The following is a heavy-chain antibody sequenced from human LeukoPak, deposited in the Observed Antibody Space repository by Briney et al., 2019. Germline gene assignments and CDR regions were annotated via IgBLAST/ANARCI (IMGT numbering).Heavy chain of an antibody. J-gene: IGHJ4*02. D-gene: IGHD6-6*01. CDR3: AREKTIAAREVDY. CDR1: GGSFSGYY. V-gene: IGHV4-31*11. CDR2: IYYSGST. Sequence: SETLSLTCAVYGGSFSGYYWSWIRQHPGKGLEWIGYIYYSGSTYYNPSLKSRVTISVDTSKNQFSLKLSSVTAADTAVYYCAREKTIAAREVDYWGQGTLVTVSS.